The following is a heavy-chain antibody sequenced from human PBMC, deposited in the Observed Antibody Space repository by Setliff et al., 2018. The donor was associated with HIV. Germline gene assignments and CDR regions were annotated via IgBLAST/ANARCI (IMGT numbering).Heavy chain of an antibody. CDR1: GGSFSGYY. Sequence: SETLSLTCAVYGGSFSGYYWSWIRQPPGKGLEWIGEINHSGSTNYNPSLKSRVTISVDTSKNQFSLKLSSVTAADTAVFYCVTSSSWSSRLNFWGQGMLVTVSS. CDR3: VTSSSWSSRLNF. D-gene: IGHD6-13*01. V-gene: IGHV4-34*01. J-gene: IGHJ4*02. CDR2: INHSGST.